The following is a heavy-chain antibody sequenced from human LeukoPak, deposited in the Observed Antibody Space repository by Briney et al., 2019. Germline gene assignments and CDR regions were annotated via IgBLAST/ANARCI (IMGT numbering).Heavy chain of an antibody. J-gene: IGHJ3*02. CDR3: ARGITMVRGVMPSDAFDI. CDR2: IYYSGST. D-gene: IGHD3-10*01. Sequence: SETLSLTCTVSGGSISSYYWSWIRQPPGKGLEWIGYIYYSGSTNYNPSLKSRVTISVDTSKNQFSLKLSSVTAADTAVYYCARGITMVRGVMPSDAFDIWGQGTMVTVSS. V-gene: IGHV4-59*01. CDR1: GGSISSYY.